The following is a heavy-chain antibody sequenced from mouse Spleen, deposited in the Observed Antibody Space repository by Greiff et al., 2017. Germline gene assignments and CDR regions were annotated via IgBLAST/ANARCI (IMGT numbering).Heavy chain of an antibody. Sequence: VQLQQPGAELVMPGASVKLSCKASGYTFTSYWVHWVKQRPGQGLEWIGEIDPSDSYTNYNQKFKGKATLTVDKSSSTAYMQLSSLTSEDSAVYYCARRSRDYDEKFAYWGQGTLVTVSA. CDR2: IDPSDSYT. CDR3: ARRSRDYDEKFAY. D-gene: IGHD2-4*01. CDR1: GYTFTSYW. J-gene: IGHJ3*01. V-gene: IGHV1-69*01.